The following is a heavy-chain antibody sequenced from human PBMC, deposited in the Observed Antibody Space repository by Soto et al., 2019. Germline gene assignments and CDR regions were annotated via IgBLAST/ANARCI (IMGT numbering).Heavy chain of an antibody. CDR3: ARISVSWQSWFDP. D-gene: IGHD6-13*01. V-gene: IGHV4-31*03. J-gene: IGHJ5*02. Sequence: QVQLQESGPGLVKPSQTLSLTCIVSGGSISSNDFYWSWIRQHPGKGLEWIGYIYYSGNTYYNPSLKSRVTILVDTSKTQFSLKVSSVTAADTAVYYCARISVSWQSWFDPWGQGTLVTVSS. CDR2: IYYSGNT. CDR1: GGSISSNDFY.